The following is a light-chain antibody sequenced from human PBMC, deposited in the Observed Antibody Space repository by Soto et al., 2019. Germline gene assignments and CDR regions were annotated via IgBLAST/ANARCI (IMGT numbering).Light chain of an antibody. CDR3: SSYTSSSTLLYV. CDR1: SSDVGGYNY. Sequence: QSALTQPASVYGSPGQSITISCTGTSSDVGGYNYVSWYQQHPGKAPKLMIYDVSNRPSGVSNRFSGSKSDNTASLTISGLQAEDEADYYCSSYTSSSTLLYVFGTGTKLTVL. V-gene: IGLV2-14*01. J-gene: IGLJ1*01. CDR2: DVS.